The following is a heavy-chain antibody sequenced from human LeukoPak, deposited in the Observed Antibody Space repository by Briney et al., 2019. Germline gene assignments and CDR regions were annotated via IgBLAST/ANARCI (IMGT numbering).Heavy chain of an antibody. CDR1: GFTFSSYA. CDR3: AKRSVSSGWYIQH. Sequence: PGGSLRLSCAASGFTFSSYAMSWVRQAPGQGLEWVSAISGNGGGTYYADSVKGRFTVSRDNSKNTLYLQMSSLRAEDSAVYYCAKRSVSSGWYIQHWGQGTLVTVSS. V-gene: IGHV3-23*01. J-gene: IGHJ1*01. CDR2: ISGNGGGT. D-gene: IGHD6-19*01.